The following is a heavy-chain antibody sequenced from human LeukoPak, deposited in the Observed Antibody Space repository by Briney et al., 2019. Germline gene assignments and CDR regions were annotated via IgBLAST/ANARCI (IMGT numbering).Heavy chain of an antibody. V-gene: IGHV3-30-3*01. Sequence: GGSLRLSCAASGFTFSSYAMHWVRQAPGKGLEWVAVISYDGSNKYYADSVRGRFTISRDNAKNSLYLQMNSLRAADTALYYCARSGRGEWLTVDYWGQGTLVTVSS. CDR3: ARSGRGEWLTVDY. CDR2: ISYDGSNK. D-gene: IGHD3-3*01. CDR1: GFTFSSYA. J-gene: IGHJ4*02.